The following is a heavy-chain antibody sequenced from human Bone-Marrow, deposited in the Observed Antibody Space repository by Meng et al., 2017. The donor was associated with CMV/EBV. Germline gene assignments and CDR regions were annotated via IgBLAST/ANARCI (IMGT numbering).Heavy chain of an antibody. CDR2: IYYSGRI. D-gene: IGHD3-3*01. J-gene: IGHJ6*02. V-gene: IGHV4-39*07. CDR3: ARDLLAAFGVVTLYYYYGMDV. CDR1: GGSISSSSYC. Sequence: ASLTLSCTLSGGSISSSSYCWGSIRQPPGKGLEWIGSIYYSGRIYYNPSLKSRVTISVDTSKNQFSLKLSSVTAADTAVYYCARDLLAAFGVVTLYYYYGMDVWGQGTTVTVSS.